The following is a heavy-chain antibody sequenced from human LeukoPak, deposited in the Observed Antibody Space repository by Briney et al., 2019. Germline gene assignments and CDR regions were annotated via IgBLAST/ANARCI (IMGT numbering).Heavy chain of an antibody. CDR3: ARDQYYYGSGSPFDP. Sequence: PSETLSLTCAVYGGSFTDSYWSWIRQPPGKGLECIGSIFYSGSTYYNPSLKSRVTISVDTSKNQFSLKLNSVTAADTAVYYCARDQYYYGSGSPFDPWGQGTLVTVSS. V-gene: IGHV4-34*12. CDR2: IFYSGST. J-gene: IGHJ5*02. D-gene: IGHD3-10*01. CDR1: GGSFTDSY.